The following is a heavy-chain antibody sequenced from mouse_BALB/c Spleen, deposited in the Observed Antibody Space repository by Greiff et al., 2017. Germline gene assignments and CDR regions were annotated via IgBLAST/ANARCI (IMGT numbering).Heavy chain of an antibody. CDR3: ARHYGSSYDYAMDY. CDR2: ISSGSSTI. J-gene: IGHJ4*01. CDR1: GFTFSSFG. Sequence: EVKVEESGGGLVQPGGSRKLSCAASGFTFSSFGMYWVRQAPEKGLEWVAYISSGSSTIYYADIVKGRFTISRDNAKNTLFLQMTSLRSEDTAMYYCARHYGSSYDYAMDYWGPGTSVTVSS. V-gene: IGHV5-17*02. D-gene: IGHD1-1*01.